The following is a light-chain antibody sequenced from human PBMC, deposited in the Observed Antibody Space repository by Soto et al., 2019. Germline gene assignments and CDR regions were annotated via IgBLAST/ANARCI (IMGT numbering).Light chain of an antibody. CDR3: MQGTYWPIT. Sequence: VVMTQSPLSLPVTLGQPASISCRSSQSLVYTDGNAYLNWFHQRPGQSPRRLIYTVSNRDSGVPDRFSGSGSGTDFTLKISRVEAEDVGVYYCMQGTYWPITLGQGTRLEIK. V-gene: IGKV2-30*01. J-gene: IGKJ5*01. CDR1: QSLVYTDGNAY. CDR2: TVS.